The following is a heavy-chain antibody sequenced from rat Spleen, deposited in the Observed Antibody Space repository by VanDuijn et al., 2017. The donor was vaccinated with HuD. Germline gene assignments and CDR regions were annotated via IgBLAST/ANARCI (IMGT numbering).Heavy chain of an antibody. J-gene: IGHJ3*01. D-gene: IGHD1-12*02. CDR2: IDNAGST. V-gene: IGHV3-3*01. CDR3: ARSEGTHYYLPFAD. Sequence: EVRLQESGPGLVKPSQSLSLTCSVTDYSITSSYKWNWIRKFPGNKLEWMGYIDNAGSTNYNPSLKSRISLTRDTSKNQFFLQVNSVTTEDTATYYCARSEGTHYYLPFADWGQGTLVTVSS. CDR1: DYSITSSYK.